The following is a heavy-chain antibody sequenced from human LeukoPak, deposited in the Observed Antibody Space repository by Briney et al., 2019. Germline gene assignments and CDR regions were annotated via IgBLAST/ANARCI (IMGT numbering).Heavy chain of an antibody. CDR2: IIPNSGGT. V-gene: IGHV1-2*02. D-gene: IGHD6-19*01. Sequence: ASVKVSCKASGYSFTGYYIHWVRQAPGHGLEWMGWIIPNSGGTKYAQKFQGRVTMTRDTSISTAYMELGRLRSDDTAVYYCAITVAGAFYFDYWGQGTLVTVSS. CDR1: GYSFTGYY. J-gene: IGHJ4*02. CDR3: AITVAGAFYFDY.